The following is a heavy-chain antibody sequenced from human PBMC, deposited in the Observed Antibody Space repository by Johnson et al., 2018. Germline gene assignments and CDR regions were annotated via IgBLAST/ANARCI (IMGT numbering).Heavy chain of an antibody. D-gene: IGHD1-26*01. CDR1: GFTFSSYG. V-gene: IGHV3-33*01. CDR3: ARDWGGSGSYLFAFDI. Sequence: QVQLVESGGGVVQPGRSLRLSCAASGFTFSSYGMHWVRQAPGKGLEWVAVIWYDGSNKYYADSVKGRFTISRDNSKNTLYLQMNSLRAEETAVYYCARDWGGSGSYLFAFDIWGQGTMVTVSS. J-gene: IGHJ3*02. CDR2: IWYDGSNK.